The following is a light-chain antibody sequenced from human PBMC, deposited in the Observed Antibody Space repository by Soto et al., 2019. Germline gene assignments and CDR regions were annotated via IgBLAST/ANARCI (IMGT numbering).Light chain of an antibody. CDR3: QQYNSYPPT. J-gene: IGKJ4*01. CDR2: AAS. V-gene: IGKV1-17*03. CDR1: QGISTY. Sequence: DIQMTQSPSAMSASVGDRVTITCRASQGISTYLVWFQQKPGKAPKRLIYAASSLHSGVPSRFSGSGSGTEFTLTISSLQPEDFATYYCQQYNSYPPTFGGGTKVDIK.